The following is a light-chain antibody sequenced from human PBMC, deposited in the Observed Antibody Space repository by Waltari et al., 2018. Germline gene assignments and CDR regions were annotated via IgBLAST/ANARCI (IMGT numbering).Light chain of an antibody. CDR2: ENI. J-gene: IGLJ7*01. CDR3: SAWDTSLSAVL. CDR1: RSNIGAGYY. V-gene: IGLV1-40*01. Sequence: QSVLTQPPSTSGAPGQRITISCTGTRSNIGAGYYVSWYQQFPGTAPKLLIYENIRPPSAVSDRFSGSKSGTSASLTITGLQSEDEADYYCSAWDTSLSAVLFGGGTRLTV.